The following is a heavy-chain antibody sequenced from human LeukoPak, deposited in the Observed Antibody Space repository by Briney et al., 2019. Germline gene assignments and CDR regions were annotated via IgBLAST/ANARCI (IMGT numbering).Heavy chain of an antibody. CDR1: GFTFSSYA. D-gene: IGHD3-3*01. Sequence: HPGGSLRLSCAASGFTFSSYAMSWVRQAPGKGLEWVSAISGSGGSTYYADSVKGRFTISRDNSKNTLYLQMNSLRAEDTAVYYCAKVVEGITIFGVVLDAFDIWGQGTMVTVSS. CDR3: AKVVEGITIFGVVLDAFDI. J-gene: IGHJ3*02. V-gene: IGHV3-23*01. CDR2: ISGSGGST.